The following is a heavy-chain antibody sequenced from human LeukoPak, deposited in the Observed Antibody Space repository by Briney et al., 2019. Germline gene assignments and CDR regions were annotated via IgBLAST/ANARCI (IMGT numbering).Heavy chain of an antibody. CDR2: IWYDGSNK. Sequence: GGSLRLSCAASGFTFSSYGMPWVRQAPGKGLEWVAVIWYDGSNKYYADSVKGRFTISRDNSKNTLYLQMNSLRAEDTAVYYCARDISDTQYYYDSSGRDAFDIWGQGTMVTVSS. D-gene: IGHD3-22*01. CDR1: GFTFSSYG. J-gene: IGHJ3*02. CDR3: ARDISDTQYYYDSSGRDAFDI. V-gene: IGHV3-33*01.